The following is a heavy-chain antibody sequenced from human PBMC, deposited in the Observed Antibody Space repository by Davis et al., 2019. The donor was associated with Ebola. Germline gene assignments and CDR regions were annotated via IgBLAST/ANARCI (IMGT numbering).Heavy chain of an antibody. CDR2: ISGSGGTT. CDR3: ARSGLSFGVVKYHYGMDV. V-gene: IGHV3-23*01. D-gene: IGHD3-3*01. Sequence: GESLKISCAASGFTVSSNYMSWVRQAPGKGLEWVSAISGSGGTTYYAGSVKGRFTVSRDNSKKTMYLQMNSLRAEETAVYYCARSGLSFGVVKYHYGMDVWGKGTTVTVSS. CDR1: GFTVSSNY. J-gene: IGHJ6*04.